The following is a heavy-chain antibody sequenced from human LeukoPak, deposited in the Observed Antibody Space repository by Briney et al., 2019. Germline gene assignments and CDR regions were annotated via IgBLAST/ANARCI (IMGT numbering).Heavy chain of an antibody. CDR1: GFTFSTYG. V-gene: IGHV3-33*05. J-gene: IGHJ4*02. CDR3: ALGFCGSASCYTGY. D-gene: IGHD2-2*02. CDR2: ITHDGSNK. Sequence: PGGSLRLSCAASGFTFSTYGMHWVRQAPGKGLEWVAGITHDGSNKYYAVPEKGRFTISRDNSVNTLYLHMDSLRVEDTAVYYCALGFCGSASCYTGYWGQGTLVTVSS.